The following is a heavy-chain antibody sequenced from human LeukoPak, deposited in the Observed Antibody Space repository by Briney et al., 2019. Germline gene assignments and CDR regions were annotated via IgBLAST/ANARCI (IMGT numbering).Heavy chain of an antibody. CDR3: ARSPYSGSRFNF. CDR1: GFTFNTYW. Sequence: PGGFLRLSCAASGFTFNTYWMHWVRQVPGKGLVWVSRINNDGSIINYADSVKGRFTISRDNAKNTLFLQMNNLRVEDTAIYYCARSPYSGSRFNFWGQGTLVTVSS. J-gene: IGHJ4*02. CDR2: INNDGSII. D-gene: IGHD6-13*01. V-gene: IGHV3-74*01.